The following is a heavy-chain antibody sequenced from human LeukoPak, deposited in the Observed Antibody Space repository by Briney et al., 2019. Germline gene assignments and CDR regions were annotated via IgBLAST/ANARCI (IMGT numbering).Heavy chain of an antibody. J-gene: IGHJ6*02. V-gene: IGHV3-21*01. CDR1: GFTFSNYN. CDR3: ARANYSREPVNYYGMDV. Sequence: GGSLRLSCAASGFTFSNYNMNWVRQAPGKGLEWVASISIGISFLYYTDSIRAPFPFSRAPPKTSLYLQMARLRVEDTAVYYCARANYSREPVNYYGMDVWGQGTPVTVSS. D-gene: IGHD6-13*01. CDR2: ISIGISFL.